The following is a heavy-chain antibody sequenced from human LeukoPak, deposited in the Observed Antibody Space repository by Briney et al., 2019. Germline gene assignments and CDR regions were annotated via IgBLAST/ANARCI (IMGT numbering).Heavy chain of an antibody. D-gene: IGHD6-19*01. V-gene: IGHV3-23*01. Sequence: GGSLRLSCAASGFTFSSYAMSWVRQAPGKGLDWFSLISDSVGGTYYADSVKGRFTISRDNSKNTLYLQMNSLRAEDTAVYYCAKGGSSGWYHLDFWGQGTLVTVSS. CDR3: AKGGSSGWYHLDF. CDR1: GFTFSSYA. CDR2: ISDSVGGT. J-gene: IGHJ4*02.